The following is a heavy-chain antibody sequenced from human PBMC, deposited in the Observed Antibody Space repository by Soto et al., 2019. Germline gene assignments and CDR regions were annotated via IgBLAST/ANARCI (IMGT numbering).Heavy chain of an antibody. D-gene: IGHD6-13*01. Sequence: QVQLVESGGGVVQPGRSLRLSCAASGFTFNNYGMHWVRQAPGKGLEWVATISNDGSDKYYAESVKGRLTISRDNSKNTVYLQMNSLRAEETAVYYCAKDQGIAASHGIDWGQGTMVTVSS. V-gene: IGHV3-30*18. CDR2: ISNDGSDK. CDR3: AKDQGIAASHGID. J-gene: IGHJ3*01. CDR1: GFTFNNYG.